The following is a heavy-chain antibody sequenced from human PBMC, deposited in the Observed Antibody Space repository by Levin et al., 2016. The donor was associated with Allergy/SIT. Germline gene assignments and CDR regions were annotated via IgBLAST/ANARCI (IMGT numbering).Heavy chain of an antibody. D-gene: IGHD5-18*01. V-gene: IGHV1-69*11. CDR1: GGFYSSHA. Sequence: SVKVSCKASGGFYSSHAISWVRQAPGQGLEWMGRIIPVLGTTNYAQKFQGRVTLTADDSTSTASMELTSLRSEDTAVYYCARDVGYNYGSYYYGMAVWGQGTTVTVSS. CDR2: IIPVLGTT. J-gene: IGHJ6*02. CDR3: ARDVGYNYGSYYYGMAV.